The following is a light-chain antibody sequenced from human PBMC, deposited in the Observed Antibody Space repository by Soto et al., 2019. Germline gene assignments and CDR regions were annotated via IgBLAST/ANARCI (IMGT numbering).Light chain of an antibody. CDR2: DAS. CDR1: QSISNS. Sequence: EIVLTQTPSTLSFSPGERSTLSFIASQSISNSLAWYQQKPGHAPSLLIFDASKRATGIPARFSGSGSGTDFTLTITSLEPEDFAVYYCQQRAIWRGVTFGPGTKVDI. J-gene: IGKJ3*01. V-gene: IGKV3-11*01. CDR3: QQRAIWRGVT.